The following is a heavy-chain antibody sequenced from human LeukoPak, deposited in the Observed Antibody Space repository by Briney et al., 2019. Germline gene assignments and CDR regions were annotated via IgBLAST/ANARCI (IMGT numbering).Heavy chain of an antibody. V-gene: IGHV4-39*01. Sequence: SETLSLTCTVSGGSISSSSYYWGWIRQPPGKGLEWIGSIYYSGSTYYNPSLKSRVTISVDTSKNQFSLKLSSVTAADTAVYYCARVDTAMVTSYAFDIWGQGTMVTVSS. J-gene: IGHJ3*02. CDR1: GGSISSSSYY. D-gene: IGHD5-18*01. CDR2: IYYSGST. CDR3: ARVDTAMVTSYAFDI.